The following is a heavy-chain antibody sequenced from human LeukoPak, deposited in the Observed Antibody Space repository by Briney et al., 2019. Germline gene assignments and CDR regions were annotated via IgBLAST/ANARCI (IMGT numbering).Heavy chain of an antibody. D-gene: IGHD2-2*01. Sequence: MTSETLSLTCTVSGGSISSYYWSWIRQSPGKGLEWIGYIYYSGSSNYNPSLKSRVTISVDTSKNQFSLKLSSVTAADTAVYYCASEYCSSATCRFDYWGQGTLVTVSS. CDR2: IYYSGSS. V-gene: IGHV4-59*01. J-gene: IGHJ4*02. CDR3: ASEYCSSATCRFDY. CDR1: GGSISSYY.